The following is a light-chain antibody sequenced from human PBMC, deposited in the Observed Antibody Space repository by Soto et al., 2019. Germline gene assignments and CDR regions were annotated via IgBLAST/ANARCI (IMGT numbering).Light chain of an antibody. Sequence: ETVLTQSPGTLSLSPGDRASLSCRASQSLSDNYIAWYRQRLGQAPRLLIFGASLRATGVPDRFSGSGSGTDFTLTISRLEPEDFAVYFCQLYGSAQWTFGQGTKVEIK. J-gene: IGKJ1*01. CDR2: GAS. CDR3: QLYGSAQWT. V-gene: IGKV3-20*01. CDR1: QSLSDNY.